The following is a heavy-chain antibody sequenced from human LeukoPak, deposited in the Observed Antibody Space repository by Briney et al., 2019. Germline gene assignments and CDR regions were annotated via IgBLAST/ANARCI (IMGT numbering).Heavy chain of an antibody. CDR1: GGSISSGSYY. V-gene: IGHV4-61*02. Sequence: PSETLSLTCTVSGGSISSGSYYWSWIRQPAGKGLEWIGRIYTSGSTNYNPSLKSRVTISVDTSKNQFSLSLTSVTAADTAVYYCAGHGSSWFDYWGQGTLVTVSS. CDR3: AGHGSSWFDY. CDR2: IYTSGST. J-gene: IGHJ4*02. D-gene: IGHD6-13*01.